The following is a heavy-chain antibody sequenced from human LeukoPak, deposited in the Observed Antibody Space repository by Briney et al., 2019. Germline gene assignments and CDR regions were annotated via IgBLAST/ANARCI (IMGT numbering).Heavy chain of an antibody. Sequence: GGSLRLSCTASGFTFGDYAMSWFRQAPGKGLEWVGFIRSKAYGGTTEYAASVKGRFTISRDDSKSIAYLQMNSLKTEDTAVYSCTRDLGADRPLFSLYFDYWGQGTLVTVSS. J-gene: IGHJ4*02. D-gene: IGHD6-6*01. CDR3: TRDLGADRPLFSLYFDY. V-gene: IGHV3-49*03. CDR2: IRSKAYGGTT. CDR1: GFTFGDYA.